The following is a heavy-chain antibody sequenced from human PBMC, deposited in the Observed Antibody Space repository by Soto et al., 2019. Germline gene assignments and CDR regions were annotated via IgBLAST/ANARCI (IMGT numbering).Heavy chain of an antibody. Sequence: SETLSLTCTVSGGSISSSSYYWGWIRQPPGKGLEWIGSIYYSGSTYYNPSLKSRVTISVDTSKNQFSLKLSSVTAADTAVYYCAINFDWLLSRYYYYGMDVWGQGTTVTVSS. CDR1: GGSISSSSYY. D-gene: IGHD3-9*01. CDR2: IYYSGST. V-gene: IGHV4-39*01. J-gene: IGHJ6*02. CDR3: AINFDWLLSRYYYYGMDV.